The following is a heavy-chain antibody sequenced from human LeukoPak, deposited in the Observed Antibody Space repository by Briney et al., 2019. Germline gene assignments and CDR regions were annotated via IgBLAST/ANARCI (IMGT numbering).Heavy chain of an antibody. CDR3: ARGGIAAAGTNNFDY. CDR2: ISSRSSTI. D-gene: IGHD6-13*01. CDR1: GFTFSSYS. Sequence: GGSLRLSCAASGFTFSSYSMNCVRQAPGRGVEGVSYISSRSSTIYYADSVKGRVTISRYNAKNSLYLQMNSLRAEDTAVYYCARGGIAAAGTNNFDYWGKGTLVTVSS. V-gene: IGHV3-48*01. J-gene: IGHJ4*02.